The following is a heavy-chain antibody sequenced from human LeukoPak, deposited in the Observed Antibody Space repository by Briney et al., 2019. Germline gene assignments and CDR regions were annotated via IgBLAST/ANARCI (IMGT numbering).Heavy chain of an antibody. J-gene: IGHJ4*02. Sequence: HAGGSLRLSCAASGFAFSTYAMSWVRQAPGKGLEWVSGISTDGGRTYYADSVKARLTISRDNSKNTLYLQMNSLRADDTALYYCAKERSGGWPFDYWGQGTLVTVSS. CDR1: GFAFSTYA. CDR2: ISTDGGRT. D-gene: IGHD6-19*01. V-gene: IGHV3-23*01. CDR3: AKERSGGWPFDY.